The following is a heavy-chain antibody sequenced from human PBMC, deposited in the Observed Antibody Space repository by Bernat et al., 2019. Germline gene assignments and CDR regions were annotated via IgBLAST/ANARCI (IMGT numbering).Heavy chain of an antibody. Sequence: ELQLVESGGGWVQPGGSLRLSCSDFGFTFSSYSMYWVRQAPGKGLEYVSGIGPNGNGPYYVDSVKGRFTISRDNSKDTLYLQMSSLRVEDTAVYCCVKDLHTDVDYWGQGIAVTVSS. J-gene: IGHJ4*02. D-gene: IGHD5-18*01. CDR1: GFTFSSYS. CDR3: VKDLHTDVDY. CDR2: IGPNGNGP. V-gene: IGHV3-64D*06.